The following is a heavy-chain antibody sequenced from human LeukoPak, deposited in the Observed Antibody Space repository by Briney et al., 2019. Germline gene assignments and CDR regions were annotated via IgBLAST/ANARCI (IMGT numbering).Heavy chain of an antibody. CDR1: GYTFTTYA. Sequence: ASVKVSCKASGYTFTTYAIHWMRQAPGQGLEWMGIINPSGGSTSYAQKFQGRVTMTRDTSTSTVYMELSSLRSEDTAVYYCARVGDPLAVAGMGISSGRGMDVWGQGTTVTVSS. CDR2: INPSGGST. D-gene: IGHD6-19*01. V-gene: IGHV1-46*01. CDR3: ARVGDPLAVAGMGISSGRGMDV. J-gene: IGHJ6*02.